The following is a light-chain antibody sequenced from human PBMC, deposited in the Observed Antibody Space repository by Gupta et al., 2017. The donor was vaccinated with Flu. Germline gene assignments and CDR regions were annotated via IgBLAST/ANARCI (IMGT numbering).Light chain of an antibody. CDR2: AAC. J-gene: IGKJ2*01. CDR3: QQSYSTGST. Sequence: DIQMTQPPSSLSASVGDRVTITCRASESSSSYLNWYQQKRGKARKLLIYAACSAQSGVASRFSGSGSGADFTLTISRLQPEDFANYYWQQSYSTGSTFGQGTKLEIK. V-gene: IGKV1-39*01. CDR1: ESSSSY.